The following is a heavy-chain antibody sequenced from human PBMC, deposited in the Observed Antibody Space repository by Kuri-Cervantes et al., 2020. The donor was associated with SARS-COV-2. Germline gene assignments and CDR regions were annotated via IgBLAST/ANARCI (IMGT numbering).Heavy chain of an antibody. CDR3: ARDRYSSSCFDY. CDR2: VNWNGGST. J-gene: IGHJ4*02. D-gene: IGHD6-13*01. Sequence: LSLTCAASGFTFDDYGMGWVRQAPGKGLEWVSRVNWNGGSTGYADSVKGRFTISRDNAKNSLYLQMNSLRAEDTAVYYCARDRYSSSCFDYWGQGTLVTVSS. CDR1: GFTFDDYG. V-gene: IGHV3-20*04.